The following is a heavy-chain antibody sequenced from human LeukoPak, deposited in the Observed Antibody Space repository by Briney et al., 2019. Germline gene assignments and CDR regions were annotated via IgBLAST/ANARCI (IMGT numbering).Heavy chain of an antibody. J-gene: IGHJ3*02. CDR1: GGSISSYY. CDR3: ASYCSGGSCYSVDDAFDI. Sequence: SETLSLTCTVSGGSISSYYWSWIRQPPGKGLEWIGYIYYSGSTNYSPSLKSRVTISVDTSKNQFSLKLSSVTAADTAVYYCASYCSGGSCYSVDDAFDIWGQGTMVTVSS. V-gene: IGHV4-59*01. D-gene: IGHD2-15*01. CDR2: IYYSGST.